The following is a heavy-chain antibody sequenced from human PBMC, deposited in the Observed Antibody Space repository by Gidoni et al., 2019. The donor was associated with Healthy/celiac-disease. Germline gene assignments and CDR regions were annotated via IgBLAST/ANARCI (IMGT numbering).Heavy chain of an antibody. CDR2: ISSSSSYI. V-gene: IGHV3-21*01. CDR1: GFTVSSDS. CDR3: ARVDAFDI. J-gene: IGHJ3*02. Sequence: EVQLVESGGGLVKPGGSLRLSGAASGFTVSSDSMNWVRQAPGKGLEWVSSISSSSSYIYYADSVKGRYTISRDNTKNSLYLQMNSLRAEDTAVYYCARVDAFDIWGQGTMVTVSS.